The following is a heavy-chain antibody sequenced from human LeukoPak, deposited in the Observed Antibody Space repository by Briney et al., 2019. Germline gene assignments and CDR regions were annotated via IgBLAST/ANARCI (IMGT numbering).Heavy chain of an antibody. V-gene: IGHV4-38-2*02. J-gene: IGHJ5*02. D-gene: IGHD3-10*01. CDR2: IYHSGTT. CDR3: ARRRITMVRGVMRGRWFDP. CDR1: GYSISSGYY. Sequence: SETLSLTCSVSGYSISSGYYWGWIRQPPGKGLEWIGSIYHSGTTYYNPSLKSRVTISADTSKNQFSLKLSSVTAADTAVYYCARRRITMVRGVMRGRWFDPWGQGTLVTVSS.